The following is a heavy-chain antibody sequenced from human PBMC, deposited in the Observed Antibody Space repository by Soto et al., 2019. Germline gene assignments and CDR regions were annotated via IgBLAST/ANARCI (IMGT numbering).Heavy chain of an antibody. V-gene: IGHV1-18*01. D-gene: IGHD3-10*01. CDR2: ISAYNGNT. CDR3: ETYHLENGLLWFGELWP. CDR1: GYTFTSYG. J-gene: IGHJ5*02. Sequence: DSVKVSCKASGYTFTSYGISWVRQAPGQGLEWMGWISAYNGNTNYAQKLQGRVTMTTDTSTSTAYMELRSLRSDDTAVYYCETYHLENGLLWFGELWPWCQAILVTVS.